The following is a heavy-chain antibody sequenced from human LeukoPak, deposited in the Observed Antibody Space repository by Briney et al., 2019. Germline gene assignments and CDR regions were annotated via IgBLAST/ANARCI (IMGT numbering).Heavy chain of an antibody. CDR3: ARGPNIAAAGPPDY. J-gene: IGHJ4*02. Sequence: TVKVSCKASGGTFSSYAISWVRQAPGQGLEWMGRIIPILGIANYAQKFQGRVTITADKSTSTAYMELSSLRSEDTAVYYCARGPNIAAAGPPDYWGQGTLVTVSS. CDR2: IIPILGIA. V-gene: IGHV1-69*04. CDR1: GGTFSSYA. D-gene: IGHD6-13*01.